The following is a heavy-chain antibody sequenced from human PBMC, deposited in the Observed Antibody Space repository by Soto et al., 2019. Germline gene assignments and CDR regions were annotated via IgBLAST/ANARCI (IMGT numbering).Heavy chain of an antibody. J-gene: IGHJ4*02. CDR2: INHSGST. CDR3: ARWAPAANY. Sequence: TSETLSLTCAVYGGSFSGHYWSWIRQYPGKGLEWIAEINHSGSTNYNPSLKSRVTMSVDTSKNQFSLRLSSVTAADTAAYYCARWAPAANYWGQGTLVPVSS. V-gene: IGHV4-34*01. CDR1: GGSFSGHY. D-gene: IGHD2-2*01.